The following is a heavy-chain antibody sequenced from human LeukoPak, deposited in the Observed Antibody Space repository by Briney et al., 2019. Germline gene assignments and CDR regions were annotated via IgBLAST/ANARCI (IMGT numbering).Heavy chain of an antibody. V-gene: IGHV3-23*01. CDR2: ISGSGGST. D-gene: IGHD3-3*01. CDR3: AKAPRTRFWSGFFFDY. CDR1: GFTFSSYA. Sequence: GGSLRLSCAASGFTFSSYAMSWVRQAPGKGLEWVSAISGSGGSTYYADSVKGRFTISRDNSKNTLYLQMNSLRAEDTAVYYCAKAPRTRFWSGFFFDYWGQGTLVTVSS. J-gene: IGHJ4*02.